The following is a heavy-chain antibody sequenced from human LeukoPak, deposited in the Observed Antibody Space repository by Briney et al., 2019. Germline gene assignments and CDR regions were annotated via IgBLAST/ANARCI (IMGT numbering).Heavy chain of an antibody. Sequence: SETLSLTCTVSGGSISSYYWSWIRQPPGKGLEWIGYIYYTGSTNYNPSLKSRAIISVDTSKNQFSLKLSSVTAADTAVYYCARDFSSSSSVYYYYYMDVWGKGTTVTVSS. J-gene: IGHJ6*03. D-gene: IGHD6-6*01. V-gene: IGHV4-59*01. CDR1: GGSISSYY. CDR2: IYYTGST. CDR3: ARDFSSSSSVYYYYYMDV.